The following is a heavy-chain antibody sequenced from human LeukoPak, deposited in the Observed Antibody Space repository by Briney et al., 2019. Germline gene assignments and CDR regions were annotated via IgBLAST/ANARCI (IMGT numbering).Heavy chain of an antibody. CDR2: ISVYNDNT. V-gene: IGHV1-18*01. CDR1: GYTFISYG. Sequence: GASVRVSYKASGYTFISYGISCVRQAPGQGLEWMGWISVYNDNTKYYAQKLQGRVTMTTDTSTSPPILEQTGLGPDTPPVFYFAIDTKRSRARLENLGFAPGGQGTLVTVSS. J-gene: IGHJ5*02. CDR3: AIDTKRSRARLENLGFAP. D-gene: IGHD1-1*01.